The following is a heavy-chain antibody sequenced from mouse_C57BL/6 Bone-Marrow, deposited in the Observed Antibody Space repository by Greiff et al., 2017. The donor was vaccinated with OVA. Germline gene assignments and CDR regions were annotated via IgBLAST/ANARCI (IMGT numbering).Heavy chain of an antibody. J-gene: IGHJ3*01. CDR2: ISNGGGST. CDR1: GFTFSDYY. D-gene: IGHD2-2*01. CDR3: ARGRDGYDSAWFAY. V-gene: IGHV5-12*01. Sequence: EVQRVESGGGLVQPGGSLKLSCAASGFTFSDYYMYWVRQTPEKRLEWVAYISNGGGSTYYPDTVKGRFTISRDNAKNTLYLQMSRLKSEDTAMYYCARGRDGYDSAWFAYWGQGTLVTVSA.